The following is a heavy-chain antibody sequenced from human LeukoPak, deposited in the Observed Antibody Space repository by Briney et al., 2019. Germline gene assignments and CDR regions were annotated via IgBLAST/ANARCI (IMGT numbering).Heavy chain of an antibody. CDR2: FYPEDGET. D-gene: IGHD2-2*01. CDR3: ATVKLGYCSSTSCYLGY. V-gene: IGHV1-24*01. CDR1: GYTLTELS. J-gene: IGHJ4*02. Sequence: ASVKVSCKVSGYTLTELSMHWVRQAPGKGLEWMGGFYPEDGETIYAQKFQGRVTMTEDTSTDTAYMELSSLRSEDTAVYYCATVKLGYCSSTSCYLGYWGQGTLVTVSS.